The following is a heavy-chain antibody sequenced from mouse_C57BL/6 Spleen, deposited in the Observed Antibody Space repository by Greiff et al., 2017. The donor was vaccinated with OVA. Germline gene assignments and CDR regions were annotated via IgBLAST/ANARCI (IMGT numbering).Heavy chain of an antibody. CDR3: GREDYYGSWFAY. V-gene: IGHV5-17*01. J-gene: IGHJ3*01. CDR2: ISRGSSTI. D-gene: IGHD1-1*01. CDR1: GFTFSDYG. Sequence: EVQVVESGGGLVKPGGSLKLSCAASGFTFSDYGMHWVRQAPEKGLEWVAYISRGSSTIYYADTVKGRFTISRDNAKNTLFLQMTSIRSDDKAMYYCGREDYYGSWFAYWGQGTLVTVSA.